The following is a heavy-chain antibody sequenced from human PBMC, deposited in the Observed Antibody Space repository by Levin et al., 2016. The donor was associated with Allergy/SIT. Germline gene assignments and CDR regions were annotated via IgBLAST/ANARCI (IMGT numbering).Heavy chain of an antibody. V-gene: IGHV7-4-1*02. J-gene: IGHJ4*02. Sequence: WVRQAPGQGLEWLGWINTNTGRPTYAQDFTGRFVFSLDSSVSTAYLQINSLKAEDTAVYYCGSNLGEKWNYLEYWGQGTLVTSPQ. CDR2: INTNTGRP. D-gene: IGHD3-16*01. CDR3: GSNLGEKWNYLEY.